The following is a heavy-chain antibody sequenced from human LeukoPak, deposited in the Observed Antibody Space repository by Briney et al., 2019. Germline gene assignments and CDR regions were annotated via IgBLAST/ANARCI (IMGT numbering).Heavy chain of an antibody. CDR1: GFTFSSYW. Sequence: PGGSLRLSCAASGFTFSSYWMHWVRQAPGEGLVWVSRIKTDGSSTSYADSVKGRFTISRDNAKNTLYLQMNSLRVEDTAVYYCARAPDRSSWYPGIYWGQGALVTVSS. CDR2: IKTDGSST. J-gene: IGHJ4*02. CDR3: ARAPDRSSWYPGIY. V-gene: IGHV3-74*01. D-gene: IGHD6-13*01.